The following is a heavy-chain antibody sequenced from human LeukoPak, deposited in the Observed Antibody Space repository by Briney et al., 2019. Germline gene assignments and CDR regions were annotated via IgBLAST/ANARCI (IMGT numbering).Heavy chain of an antibody. D-gene: IGHD3-10*01. CDR3: ARELLWFGEFQYYFDY. J-gene: IGHJ4*02. V-gene: IGHV3-53*01. CDR2: IYSGGST. CDR1: GFTVSSNY. Sequence: PGGSLRLSCAASGFTVSSNYMSWVRQAPGKGLEWVSVIYSGGSTYYADSVKGRFTISRDNSKNTLYLQMNSLRAEDTAVYYCARELLWFGEFQYYFDYWGQGTLVTVSS.